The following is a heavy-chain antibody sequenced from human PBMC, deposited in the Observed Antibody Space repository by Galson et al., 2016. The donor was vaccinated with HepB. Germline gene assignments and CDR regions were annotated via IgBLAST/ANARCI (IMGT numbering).Heavy chain of an antibody. Sequence: LTCAVSGDSMSGSDWWSWVRQPPGKGLEWLGEIYHSGSTNYNPSLKSRVTIFVDTSKKQFSLRLNSVTAADTAVYYCARVGGSYFNWFDPWGQGTLVTVSS. CDR3: ARVGGSYFNWFDP. CDR2: IYHSGST. CDR1: GDSMSGSDW. J-gene: IGHJ5*02. D-gene: IGHD3-16*01. V-gene: IGHV4-4*02.